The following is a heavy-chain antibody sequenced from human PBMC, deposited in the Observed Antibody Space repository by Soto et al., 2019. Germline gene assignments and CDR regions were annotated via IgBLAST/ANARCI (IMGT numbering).Heavy chain of an antibody. CDR3: ATHESGYCTGGSCYLN. CDR1: GYSFTSYW. Sequence: RGESLKISCKGSGYSFTSYWIGWVRQMSGKGLEWMGIIYPGDSDTRYSPSFQGQVTISADKSISTAYLQWSSLKASDTAMYYCATHESGYCTGGSCYLNWGQGTLVTVSS. CDR2: IYPGDSDT. J-gene: IGHJ4*02. V-gene: IGHV5-51*01. D-gene: IGHD2-15*01.